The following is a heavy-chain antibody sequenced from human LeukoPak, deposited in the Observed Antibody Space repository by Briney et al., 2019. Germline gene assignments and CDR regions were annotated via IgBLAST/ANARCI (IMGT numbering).Heavy chain of an antibody. V-gene: IGHV1-18*04. CDR2: ISGYNAHT. J-gene: IGHJ6*04. D-gene: IGHD1-14*01. CDR1: GYTFTSYG. CDR3: ARDVKPGYYYYGMDV. Sequence: ASVKVSCKTSGYTFTSYGVTWVRQARGQGLEWMGWISGYNAHTKYVEKFQGRLTMSTDTSTSTAYMDLRSLTSDDTAVYYCARDVKPGYYYYGMDVWGKGTTVTVSS.